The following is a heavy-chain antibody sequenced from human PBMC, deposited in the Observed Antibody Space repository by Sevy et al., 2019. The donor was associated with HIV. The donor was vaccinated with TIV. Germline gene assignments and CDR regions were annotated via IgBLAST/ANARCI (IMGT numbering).Heavy chain of an antibody. CDR2: IWYDGINK. CDR3: ARDGGCSSTSCLLYFDY. Sequence: GGSLRLSCAASGFTFSSYGMHWVRQAPGKGLEWVAVIWYDGINKYYGDSVKGRFTISRDNAKNSLYLQMNSLRAEDTAVYYCARDGGCSSTSCLLYFDYWGQGTPVTVSS. CDR1: GFTFSSYG. J-gene: IGHJ4*02. D-gene: IGHD2-2*01. V-gene: IGHV3-33*01.